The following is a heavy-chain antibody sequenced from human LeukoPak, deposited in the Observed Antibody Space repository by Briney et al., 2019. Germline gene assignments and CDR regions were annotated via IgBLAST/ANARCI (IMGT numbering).Heavy chain of an antibody. CDR2: ISGSGGNT. Sequence: PGGSLRLSCAASGFTFNNYAMSWVSQAPGKGLEWVSVISGSGGNTHYADSVKGRFTISRDISKNTLYLQMNSLRAEDTAVYYCAKDPTYYYVSSGYPPDYWGQGTLVTVSS. V-gene: IGHV3-23*01. CDR3: AKDPTYYYVSSGYPPDY. D-gene: IGHD3-22*01. CDR1: GFTFNNYA. J-gene: IGHJ4*02.